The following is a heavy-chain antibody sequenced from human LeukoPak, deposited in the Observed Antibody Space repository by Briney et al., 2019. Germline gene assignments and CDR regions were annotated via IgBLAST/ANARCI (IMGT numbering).Heavy chain of an antibody. V-gene: IGHV6-1*01. CDR3: ARDPSGGFRWYFDL. J-gene: IGHJ2*01. CDR1: GDSVSSSSAT. Sequence: SQTLSLTRAISGDSVSSSSATWNWIRQSPSRGLEWLGRAYYKSKWYYDYAVSVKSRLTISPDTSRNQFSLQLNSVTPEDTAVYYCARDPSGGFRWYFDLWGRGTLVTVSS. D-gene: IGHD2-15*01. CDR2: AYYKSKWYY.